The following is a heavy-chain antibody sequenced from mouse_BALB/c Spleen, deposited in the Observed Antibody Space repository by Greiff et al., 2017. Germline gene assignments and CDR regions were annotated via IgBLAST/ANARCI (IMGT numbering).Heavy chain of an antibody. CDR2: IFPGDGST. D-gene: IGHD2-3*01. CDR1: GYTFTSYD. CDR3: ARGYYEGYVDY. V-gene: IGHV1-85*01. Sequence: QVQLQQSGAELVKPGASVKLSCKASGYTFTSYDINWVRQRPEQGLEWIGWIFPGDGSTKYNEKFKGKATLTTDKSSSTAYMQLSSLTSEDSAIYFCARGYYEGYVDYWGQGTTLTVSS. J-gene: IGHJ2*01.